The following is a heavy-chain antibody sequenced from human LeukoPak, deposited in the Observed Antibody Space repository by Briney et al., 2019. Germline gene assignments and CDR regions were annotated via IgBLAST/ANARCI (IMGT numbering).Heavy chain of an antibody. D-gene: IGHD3-22*01. Sequence: SVKAACKASAYTFTGHYIHWERHAPGHVREWKGWTNPNRGGTNYAQKLQGRVSMTRDTSMSTAYMALTSLRSDDTAVYYCAREDYYDSSGYYKNKEYFQHWGQGTLVTVSS. V-gene: IGHV1-2*02. CDR1: AYTFTGHY. CDR3: AREDYYDSSGYYKNKEYFQH. J-gene: IGHJ1*01. CDR2: TNPNRGGT.